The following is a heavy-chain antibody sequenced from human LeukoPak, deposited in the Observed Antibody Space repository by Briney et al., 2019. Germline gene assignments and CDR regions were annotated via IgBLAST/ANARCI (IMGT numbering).Heavy chain of an antibody. J-gene: IGHJ3*02. Sequence: SETLSLTCAVYGGSFSGYYWSWIRQPPGKGLEWIGEINHSGSANYNPSLKSRVTISVDTSKNQFSLKLSSVTAADTAVYYCARRIGYYYDSSGYYYPADAFDIWGQGTMVTVSS. CDR2: INHSGSA. V-gene: IGHV4-34*01. D-gene: IGHD3-22*01. CDR3: ARRIGYYYDSSGYYYPADAFDI. CDR1: GGSFSGYY.